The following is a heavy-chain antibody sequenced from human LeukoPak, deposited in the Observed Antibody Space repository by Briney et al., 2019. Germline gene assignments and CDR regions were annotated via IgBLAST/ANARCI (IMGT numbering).Heavy chain of an antibody. Sequence: ASVKVSCKASGYSFTTYGISWVRQAPGQGLEWMGWINAYNGNTNYAQKLQGRVTMTTDTSTNSAYMELRSLRSDDTAVYYCAGSKLSVVGAFDYWGQGTLVTVSS. V-gene: IGHV1-18*01. CDR2: INAYNGNT. D-gene: IGHD5/OR15-5a*01. CDR3: AGSKLSVVGAFDY. CDR1: GYSFTTYG. J-gene: IGHJ4*02.